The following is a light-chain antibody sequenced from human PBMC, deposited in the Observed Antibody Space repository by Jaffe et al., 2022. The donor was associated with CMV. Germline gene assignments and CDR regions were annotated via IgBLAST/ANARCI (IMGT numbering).Light chain of an antibody. CDR2: GAT. CDR3: QQRSNWPPLT. Sequence: EIILRQSPDTLSLSPGERATLSCRASQSVSSYLAWYQQRPGQAPRLLIYGATNRATGIPARFSGSGFGTEFTLTISSLEPEDFAVYYCQQRSNWPPLTFGGGTRVEIK. J-gene: IGKJ4*01. V-gene: IGKV3-11*01. CDR1: QSVSSY.